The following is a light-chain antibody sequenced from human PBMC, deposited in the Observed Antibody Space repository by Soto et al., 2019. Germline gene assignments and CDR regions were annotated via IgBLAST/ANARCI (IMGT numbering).Light chain of an antibody. CDR3: QQYNSYSLT. J-gene: IGKJ1*01. CDR2: KAS. CDR1: QTISSW. Sequence: DIQMTQSPYTLSASLRDRVTSTCRASQTISSWLAWFQQRPGRAPKFLIYKASSLKNGVPLRFSGSGSGTQFTLTISSLQPDDFATYYCQQYNSYSLTFGQGTKVDI. V-gene: IGKV1-5*03.